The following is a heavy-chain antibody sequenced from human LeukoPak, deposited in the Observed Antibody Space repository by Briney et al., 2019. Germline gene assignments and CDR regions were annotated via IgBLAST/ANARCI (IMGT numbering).Heavy chain of an antibody. CDR3: ARSPSYCSGGSCYSDHFDY. J-gene: IGHJ4*02. V-gene: IGHV1-69*01. Sequence: ASVKVSCKASGGTFSRYAISWVRQAPGQGLEWMGGIILIFGTANYAQKFQGRVTIIADESTSTAYMELSSLRSEDTAVYYCARSPSYCSGGSCYSDHFDYWGQGTLVTVSS. D-gene: IGHD2-15*01. CDR1: GGTFSRYA. CDR2: IILIFGTA.